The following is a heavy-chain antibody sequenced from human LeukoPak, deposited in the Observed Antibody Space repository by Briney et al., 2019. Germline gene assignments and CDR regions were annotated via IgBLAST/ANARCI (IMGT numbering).Heavy chain of an antibody. V-gene: IGHV3-21*01. CDR2: ISSSSSYI. CDR1: GFTFSSYS. D-gene: IGHD5-12*01. J-gene: IGHJ4*02. Sequence: PGGSLRLSCAASGFTFSSYSMNWVRQAPGKGLEWVSSISSSSSYIYYADSVKGRFTISRDNAKNSLYLQMNSLRAEDMAVYYCARDGTYTDYDPDFDIWGQGTLVTVSS. CDR3: ARDGTYTDYDPDFDI.